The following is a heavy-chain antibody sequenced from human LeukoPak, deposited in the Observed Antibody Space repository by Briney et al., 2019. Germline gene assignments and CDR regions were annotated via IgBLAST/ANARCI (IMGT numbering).Heavy chain of an antibody. CDR2: IYPGDSDT. V-gene: IGHV5-51*01. CDR3: ARHGAAAGTGNWFDP. CDR1: GYSFTSYR. Sequence: GESLKISCKGSGYSFTSYRIGWVRQMPGKGLEWMGIIYPGDSDTRYSPSFQGQVTISADKSISTAYLQWSSLRASDTAMYYCARHGAAAGTGNWFDPWGQGTLVAVSS. D-gene: IGHD6-13*01. J-gene: IGHJ5*02.